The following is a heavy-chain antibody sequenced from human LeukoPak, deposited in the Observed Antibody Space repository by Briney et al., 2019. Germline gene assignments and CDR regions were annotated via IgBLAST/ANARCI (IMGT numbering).Heavy chain of an antibody. J-gene: IGHJ4*02. V-gene: IGHV4-31*03. CDR1: GGSISSGGYY. D-gene: IGHD2-2*01. CDR2: IYYSGST. CDR3: ARAGQLPFDY. Sequence: SQTLSLTCTVSGGSISSGGYYWSWIRLHPGKGLEWIGYIYYSGSTYYNPSLKSRVTISVDTSKNQFSLKLSSVTAADTAVYYCARAGQLPFDYWGQGTLVTVSS.